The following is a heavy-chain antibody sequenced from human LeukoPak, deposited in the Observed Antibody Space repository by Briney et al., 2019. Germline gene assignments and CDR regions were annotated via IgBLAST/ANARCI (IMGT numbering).Heavy chain of an antibody. CDR3: ARDARVVLDY. J-gene: IGHJ4*02. Sequence: GGSLRLSCAASRFTFSSYWMSCVRQAPGKGLEWVANIQQDGSEKYYVDSVKGRFTISRDNAKNSLYLQMNSLRAEDTAVYYCARDARVVLDYWGQGTLVTVSS. CDR2: IQQDGSEK. V-gene: IGHV3-7*01. CDR1: RFTFSSYW. D-gene: IGHD2-2*01.